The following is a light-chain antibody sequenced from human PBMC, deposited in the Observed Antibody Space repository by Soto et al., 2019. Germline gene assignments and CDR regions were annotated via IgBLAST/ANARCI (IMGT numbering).Light chain of an antibody. CDR3: QQYSNYYT. Sequence: DIQMSKSPSTLSASVGDRVTITCRASQSISNWLAWYQQKPGKAPKLLIYKASTLQSGVPSRFSGSGSGTEFTLTISSLQPDDFATYYCQQYSNYYTFGQGTRLEIK. J-gene: IGKJ5*01. V-gene: IGKV1-5*03. CDR1: QSISNW. CDR2: KAS.